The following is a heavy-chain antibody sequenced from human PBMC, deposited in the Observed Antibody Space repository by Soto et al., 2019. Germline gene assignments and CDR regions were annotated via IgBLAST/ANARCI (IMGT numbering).Heavy chain of an antibody. Sequence: GSGPTLVNPTQTLTLTCTSSGFSLSTSGVGVGWIRQPPGKALEWLALIYWNDDKRYSPSLKSRLTITKDTSKNQVVLTMTNMDPVDTATYYCARAYSSSYSSDYWGQGTLVTVSS. CDR3: ARAYSSSYSSDY. D-gene: IGHD6-13*01. J-gene: IGHJ4*02. V-gene: IGHV2-5*01. CDR2: IYWNDDK. CDR1: GFSLSTSGVG.